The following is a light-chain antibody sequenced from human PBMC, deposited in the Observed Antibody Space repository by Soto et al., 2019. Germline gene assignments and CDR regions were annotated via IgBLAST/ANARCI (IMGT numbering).Light chain of an antibody. Sequence: DIQMRQSPSTLSASVGDRVTITCRASQSISSWLAWYQQKPGKAPKVLIFDASSLESGVPSRFSGSGSATEFTLTISSLQSEDFAVYYCQQYNNWPVTFGQGTKVDIK. CDR1: QSISSW. J-gene: IGKJ1*01. CDR3: QQYNNWPVT. V-gene: IGKV1-5*01. CDR2: DAS.